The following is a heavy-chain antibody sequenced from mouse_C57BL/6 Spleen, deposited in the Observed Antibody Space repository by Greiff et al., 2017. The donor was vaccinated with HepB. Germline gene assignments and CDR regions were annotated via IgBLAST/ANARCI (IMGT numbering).Heavy chain of an antibody. D-gene: IGHD1-1*01. CDR1: GYTFTSYW. J-gene: IGHJ4*01. CDR2: IDPSDSYT. V-gene: IGHV1-69*01. CDR3: ARKGRCTTVVDYYAMDY. Sequence: VQLQQPGAELVMPGASVKLSCKASGYTFTSYWMHWVKQRPGQGLEWIGEIDPSDSYTNYNQKFKGKSTLTVDKSSSTAYMQLSSLTSEDSAVYYCARKGRCTTVVDYYAMDYWGQGTSVTVSS.